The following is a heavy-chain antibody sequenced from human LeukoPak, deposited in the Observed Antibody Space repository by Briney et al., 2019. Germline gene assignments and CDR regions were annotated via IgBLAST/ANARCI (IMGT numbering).Heavy chain of an antibody. CDR2: IYSGDST. V-gene: IGHV3-53*01. J-gene: IGHJ3*02. CDR3: ARSDSSGYYGDAFDI. Sequence: GGSLRLSCAASGFTVSSKYLSWVRQAPGKGLEWVSAIYSGDSTCYADSVKGRFTISRDNSKNTLYLQMNSLRAEDTAVYYCARSDSSGYYGDAFDIWGQGTMVTVSS. CDR1: GFTVSSKY. D-gene: IGHD3-22*01.